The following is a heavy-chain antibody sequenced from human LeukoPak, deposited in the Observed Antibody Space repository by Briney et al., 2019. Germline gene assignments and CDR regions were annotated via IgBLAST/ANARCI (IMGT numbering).Heavy chain of an antibody. J-gene: IGHJ4*02. Sequence: GGSLRLSCAASGFTFSDYYMSWIRQAPGKGLEWVSYISSSGSTIYYADSVKGRFTTSRDNAKNSLYLQMDSLRAEDTAVYYCARGQTYGDLFDYWGQGTLVTVSS. V-gene: IGHV3-11*01. CDR1: GFTFSDYY. CDR2: ISSSGSTI. D-gene: IGHD4-17*01. CDR3: ARGQTYGDLFDY.